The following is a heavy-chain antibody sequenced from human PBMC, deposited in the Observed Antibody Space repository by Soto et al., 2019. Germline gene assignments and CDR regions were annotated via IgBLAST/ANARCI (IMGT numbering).Heavy chain of an antibody. J-gene: IGHJ6*03. D-gene: IGHD6-13*01. CDR3: AREQEQLVLGAYYYYYYMDV. CDR1: GFTVSSNY. CDR2: IYSGGST. Sequence: GGSLRLSCAASGFTVSSNYMSWVRQAPGKGLEWVSVIYSGGSTYYADSVKGRFTISRDNSKNTLYLQMNSLRAEDTAVYYCAREQEQLVLGAYYYYYYMDVWGKGTTVTVSS. V-gene: IGHV3-66*01.